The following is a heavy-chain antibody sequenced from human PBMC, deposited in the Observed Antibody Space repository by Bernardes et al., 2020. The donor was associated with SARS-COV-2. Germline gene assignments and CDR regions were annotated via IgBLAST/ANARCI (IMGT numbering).Heavy chain of an antibody. CDR2: IKSKTDGGTT. CDR1: GLTFSNAW. V-gene: IGHV3-15*01. J-gene: IGHJ6*02. Sequence: GGSLRLSCAVSGLTFSNAWMSWVRQAPGKGLEWVGRIKSKTDGGTTDYAAPVKGRFTISRDDSRNTLYLQMNSLKTEDTAVYFCTIDDVYYYGMDVWGQGTTVTVSS. CDR3: TIDDVYYYGMDV.